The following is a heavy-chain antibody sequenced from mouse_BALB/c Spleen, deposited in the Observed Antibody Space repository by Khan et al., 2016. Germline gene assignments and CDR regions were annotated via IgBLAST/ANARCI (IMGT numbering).Heavy chain of an antibody. CDR3: ARDRRRNAMDY. J-gene: IGHJ4*01. CDR1: GFSLTNYG. D-gene: IGHD1-2*01. V-gene: IGHV2-9*02. Sequence: QVQLKESGPGLVAPSQSLSITCTVSGFSLTNYGVHWVRQPPGKGLEWLGVIWTGGNTNYNSALLSRLSLSKDNSKNQVFLKMNSLKTEDTAMYYCARDRRRNAMDYWGQGTSVTVSS. CDR2: IWTGGNT.